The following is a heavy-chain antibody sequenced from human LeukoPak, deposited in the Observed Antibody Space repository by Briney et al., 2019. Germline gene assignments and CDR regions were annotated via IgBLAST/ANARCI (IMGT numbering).Heavy chain of an antibody. CDR3: ARGDRYCSSTSCNENWFDP. CDR2: MNPNSGNT. V-gene: IGHV1-8*03. J-gene: IGHJ5*02. Sequence: ASVKVSCKASGYTFTSYDINWVRQATGQGLEWMGRMNPNSGNTGYAQKFQGRVTITRNTSISTAYMELSSLRSEDTAVYYCARGDRYCSSTSCNENWFDPWGQGTLVTVSS. CDR1: GYTFTSYD. D-gene: IGHD2-2*01.